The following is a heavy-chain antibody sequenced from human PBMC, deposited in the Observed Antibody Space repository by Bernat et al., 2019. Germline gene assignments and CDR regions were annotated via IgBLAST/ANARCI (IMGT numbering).Heavy chain of an antibody. V-gene: IGHV2-70*15. D-gene: IGHD5-18*01. CDR2: IDWDDDK. J-gene: IGHJ6*02. CDR3: ARTSRLGGSGNTAITYYYYGMDV. Sequence: QVTLRESGPALVKPTQTLTLTCTFSGFSLSTSGMCVSWIRQPPGKALEWLARIDWDDDKYYSTSLKTRLTISKDTSKNQVVLTMTNMDPVDTATYYCARTSRLGGSGNTAITYYYYGMDVWGQGTTVTVSS. CDR1: GFSLSTSGMC.